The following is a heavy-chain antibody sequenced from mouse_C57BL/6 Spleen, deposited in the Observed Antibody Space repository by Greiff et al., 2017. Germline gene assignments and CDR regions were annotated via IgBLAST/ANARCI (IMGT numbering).Heavy chain of an antibody. CDR2: ISSGGSYT. Sequence: EVHLVESGGDLVKPGGSLKLSCAASGFTFSSYGMSWVRQTPDKRLEWVATISSGGSYTYYPDSVKGRFTISRDNAKNTLYLQMSSLKSEDTAMYYCARLGNWDGFDYWGQGTTLTVSS. D-gene: IGHD4-1*01. J-gene: IGHJ2*01. CDR3: ARLGNWDGFDY. CDR1: GFTFSSYG. V-gene: IGHV5-6*01.